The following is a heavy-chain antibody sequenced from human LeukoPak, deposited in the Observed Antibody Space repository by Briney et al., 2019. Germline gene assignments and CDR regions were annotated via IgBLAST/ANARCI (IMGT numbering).Heavy chain of an antibody. CDR1: GLTFSIYA. CDR3: AKENYAWGPHLDY. V-gene: IGHV3-23*01. Sequence: GGSQRLFCAPSGLTFSIYAMSWVRQAPGRGLEWLSDIRGSGGSTYYAHPVEGRITTARDNSKNTMDRQMNRLGAEYSAVYYCAKENYAWGPHLDYWGQGTLVTVSS. CDR2: IRGSGGST. J-gene: IGHJ4*02. D-gene: IGHD1-7*01.